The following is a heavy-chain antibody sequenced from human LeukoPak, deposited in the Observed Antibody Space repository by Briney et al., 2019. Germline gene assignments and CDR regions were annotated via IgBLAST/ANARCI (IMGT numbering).Heavy chain of an antibody. CDR3: ARAEYDGSGYYIDY. D-gene: IGHD3-22*01. CDR1: GGSFSGYY. Sequence: SETLSLTCAVYGGSFSGYYWSWIRQPPGKGLEWIGEINHSGSTNYNPSLKSRVTISVDTSKNQFSLKLSSVTAADTAVYYCARAEYDGSGYYIDYWGQGTLVTVSS. V-gene: IGHV4-34*01. CDR2: INHSGST. J-gene: IGHJ4*02.